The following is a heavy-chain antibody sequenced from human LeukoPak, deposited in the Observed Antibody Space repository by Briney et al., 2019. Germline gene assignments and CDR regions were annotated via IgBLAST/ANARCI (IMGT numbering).Heavy chain of an antibody. CDR2: INPSGDST. Sequence: ASVKVSCKAPGYTFTINHIHWVRQAPGQGLEWMGVINPSGDSTTYAQNFQGRVTMTRDTSTSTVYMELRSLRSEDTAIYYCAKLATSDTGETYWGQGTLATVSS. V-gene: IGHV1-46*01. J-gene: IGHJ4*02. D-gene: IGHD3-16*01. CDR3: AKLATSDTGETY. CDR1: GYTFTINH.